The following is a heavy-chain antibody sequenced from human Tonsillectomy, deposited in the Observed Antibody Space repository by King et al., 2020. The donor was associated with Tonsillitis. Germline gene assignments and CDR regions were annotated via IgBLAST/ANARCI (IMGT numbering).Heavy chain of an antibody. J-gene: IGHJ4*02. CDR1: GGSFSGYY. CDR2: INHSGNT. Sequence: VQLQQWGAGLLKPSETLSLTCAVYGGSFSGYYWSWIRQPPGKGLEWIGEINHSGNTNYNPSLTSRVTISVDTSKNQFSLKLSSVTAADTAVYYCARRGQWLVDYWGQGTLVTVSS. CDR3: ARRGQWLVDY. D-gene: IGHD6-19*01. V-gene: IGHV4-34*01.